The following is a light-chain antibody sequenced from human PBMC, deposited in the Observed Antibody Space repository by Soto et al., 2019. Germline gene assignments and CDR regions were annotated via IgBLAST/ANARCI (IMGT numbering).Light chain of an antibody. CDR3: SSYRPSSTSVV. Sequence: QSALTQPASVSGSPGQSIAISCTGTSSDVGSYNYVSWYQQHPGKAPKLMIYDVSSRPSGVSDRFSGSKSGNTASLTISGLLSEDEADYSCSSYRPSSTSVVFGGGTKVTVL. CDR1: SSDVGSYNY. CDR2: DVS. V-gene: IGLV2-14*03. J-gene: IGLJ2*01.